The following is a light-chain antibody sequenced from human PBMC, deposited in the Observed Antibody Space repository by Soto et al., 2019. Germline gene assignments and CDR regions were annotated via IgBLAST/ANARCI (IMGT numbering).Light chain of an antibody. CDR1: QGVSSN. Sequence: EIVLTQSPGTLSLSPGERATLSCRASQGVSSNLAWYQQKPGQAPRLLIYGASSRATGIPDRFSGSGSGTDFTLTISRLEPEDFAVYYCHQYDSWTFGQGTKVDIK. CDR2: GAS. V-gene: IGKV3-20*01. CDR3: HQYDSWT. J-gene: IGKJ1*01.